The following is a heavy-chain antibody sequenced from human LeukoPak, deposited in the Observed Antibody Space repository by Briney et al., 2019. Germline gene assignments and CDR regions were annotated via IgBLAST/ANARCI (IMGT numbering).Heavy chain of an antibody. V-gene: IGHV3-21*01. Sequence: GGSLRLSCAASGFTFSSYSMNWARQAPGKGLEWVSSISRSSNYIYYADSVKGRFTISRDNAKNSLYLQINSLRAEDTSVYYRARGENNYGYYYFDYWHQGTLVTVSS. D-gene: IGHD5-24*01. CDR3: ARGENNYGYYYFDY. CDR1: GFTFSSYS. J-gene: IGHJ4*02. CDR2: ISRSSNYI.